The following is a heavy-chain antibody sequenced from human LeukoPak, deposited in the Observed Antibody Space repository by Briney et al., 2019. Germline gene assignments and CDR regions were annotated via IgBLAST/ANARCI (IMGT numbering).Heavy chain of an antibody. CDR2: IRYDGSNK. V-gene: IGHV3-30*02. CDR1: GFTFSSYG. CDR3: ATPRRYYDSSGYYFDY. Sequence: GGSLRLSCAAPGFTFSSYGMHWVRQAPGKGLEWVAFIRYDGSNKYYADSVKGRFTISRDNSKNTLYLQMNSLRAEDTAVYYCATPRRYYDSSGYYFDYWGQGTLVTVSS. D-gene: IGHD3-22*01. J-gene: IGHJ4*02.